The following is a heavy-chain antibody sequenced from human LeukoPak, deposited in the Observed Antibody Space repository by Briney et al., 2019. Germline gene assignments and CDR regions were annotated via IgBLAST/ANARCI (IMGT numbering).Heavy chain of an antibody. D-gene: IGHD2-15*01. CDR2: ISTDGYTT. Sequence: GGFLRLSCAASGLAFSAYKMHWVRQAPRKGLVWVSRISTDGYTTDYADFVQGRFTASRDNTKNTWSLEMNSLRAGDTAVYYCVVGGSPGYWGQGTLVTVSS. V-gene: IGHV3-74*01. CDR3: VVGGSPGY. CDR1: GLAFSAYK. J-gene: IGHJ4*02.